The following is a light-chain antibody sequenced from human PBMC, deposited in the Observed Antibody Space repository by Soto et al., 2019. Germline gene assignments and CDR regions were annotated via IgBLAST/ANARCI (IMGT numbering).Light chain of an antibody. CDR1: QSVAANY. CDR3: QQYGSSPRT. Sequence: EVVLTQSPGTLSLSPGEKATLSCRASQSVAANYLAWYQQKPGQAPRPLIYAASRRATGIPDRFSGSGSGTDFTLTITGLEPEDFAVYYCQQYGSSPRTFGQGTKVDIK. CDR2: AAS. V-gene: IGKV3-20*01. J-gene: IGKJ1*01.